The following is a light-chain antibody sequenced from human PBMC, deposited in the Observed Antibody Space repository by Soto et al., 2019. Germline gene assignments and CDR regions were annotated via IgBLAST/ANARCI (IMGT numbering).Light chain of an antibody. CDR1: QSVSSNF. J-gene: IGKJ2*01. V-gene: IGKV3-20*01. Sequence: TVLTQSPGTVSLSPGERATLSCRTSQSVSSNFLAWYQQKPGQAPRLLISGVFNRATGIPDRFSGSGSGTDFTLTISGLEPEDSAVYYCQHYDGYPRTFGQGTKVEIK. CDR3: QHYDGYPRT. CDR2: GVF.